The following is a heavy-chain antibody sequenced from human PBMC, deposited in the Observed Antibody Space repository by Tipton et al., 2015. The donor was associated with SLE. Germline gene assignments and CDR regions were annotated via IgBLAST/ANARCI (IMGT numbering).Heavy chain of an antibody. CDR2: IRSSGSSI. Sequence: SLRLSCAASGFTFSSYEMNWVRQAPGKGLEWVSYIRSSGSSIYYADSVKGRFTISRDNAKNSLYLQMNSLSAEDTAVYYCARELGIVGGTGYYYGMDVWGQGTTVTVSS. CDR1: GFTFSSYE. J-gene: IGHJ6*02. V-gene: IGHV3-48*03. D-gene: IGHD1-26*01. CDR3: ARELGIVGGTGYYYGMDV.